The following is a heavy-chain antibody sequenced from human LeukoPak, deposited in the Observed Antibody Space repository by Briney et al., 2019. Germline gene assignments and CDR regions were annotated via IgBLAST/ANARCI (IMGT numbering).Heavy chain of an antibody. V-gene: IGHV4-30-4*01. CDR1: GGSISSGDYY. Sequence: PSQTLSLTCSVSGGSISSGDYYWSWIRQPPGKGLEWIGYIYYSGSTHYNPSLKSRVTISVDTSKNQFSLKLSSVTAADTAVYYCARDSGNAQHNGWGDDAFDIWGQGTMVTVSS. D-gene: IGHD4-23*01. J-gene: IGHJ3*02. CDR3: ARDSGNAQHNGWGDDAFDI. CDR2: IYYSGST.